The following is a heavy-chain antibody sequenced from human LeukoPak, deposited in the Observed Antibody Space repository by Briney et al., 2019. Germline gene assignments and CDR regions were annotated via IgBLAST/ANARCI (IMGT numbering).Heavy chain of an antibody. V-gene: IGHV3-21*01. J-gene: IGHJ4*02. CDR2: ISSSSSYI. CDR3: ASHYYGSGKLEY. Sequence: GGSLRLSCAASGFTFSSYSMNWVRQAPGKGLEWVSSISSSSSYIYYADSVKGRFTISRDNAKNSLYLQMNSLRDEDTAVYYSASHYYGSGKLEYWGQGTLVTVSS. D-gene: IGHD3-10*01. CDR1: GFTFSSYS.